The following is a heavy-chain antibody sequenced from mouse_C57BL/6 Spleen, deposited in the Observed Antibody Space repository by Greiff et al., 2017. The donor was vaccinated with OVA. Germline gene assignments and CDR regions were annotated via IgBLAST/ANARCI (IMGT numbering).Heavy chain of an antibody. D-gene: IGHD2-14*01. CDR2: IDPSDSYT. Sequence: QVQLQQSGAELVMPGASVKLSCKASGYTFTSYWMHWVKQRPGQGLEWIGEIDPSDSYTNYNQKFKGKSTLTVDKSSSTAYMQLSSLTSEDSAVYYCARLGDHRGFAYWGQGTLVTVSA. V-gene: IGHV1-69*01. CDR1: GYTFTSYW. CDR3: ARLGDHRGFAY. J-gene: IGHJ3*01.